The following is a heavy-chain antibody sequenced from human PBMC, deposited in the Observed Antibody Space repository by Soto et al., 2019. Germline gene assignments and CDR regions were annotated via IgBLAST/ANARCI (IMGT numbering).Heavy chain of an antibody. Sequence: PSETLSLTCTVSGGSISSCCYYWSWIRQHPGKGLEWIGYIYYSGSTYYNPSLKSRVTISVDTSKNQFSLKLSSVTAADTAVYYCARVGDIVVVPAVNWFDPWGQGTLVTVSS. D-gene: IGHD2-2*01. J-gene: IGHJ5*02. CDR3: ARVGDIVVVPAVNWFDP. CDR1: GGSISSCCYY. CDR2: IYYSGST. V-gene: IGHV4-31*03.